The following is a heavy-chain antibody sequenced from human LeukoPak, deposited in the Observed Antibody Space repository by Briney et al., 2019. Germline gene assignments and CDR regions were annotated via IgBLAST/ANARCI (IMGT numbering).Heavy chain of an antibody. J-gene: IGHJ3*02. CDR2: IYYSGST. Sequence: PSETLSLTCTVSGGSISSYYWSWIRQPPGKGLEWIGYIYYSGSTNYNPSLKSRVTISVDTSKNQFSLKLTSVTAADTAVYYCARYRAFDIWGRGTLVTVSS. CDR1: GGSISSYY. CDR3: ARYRAFDI. V-gene: IGHV4-59*01.